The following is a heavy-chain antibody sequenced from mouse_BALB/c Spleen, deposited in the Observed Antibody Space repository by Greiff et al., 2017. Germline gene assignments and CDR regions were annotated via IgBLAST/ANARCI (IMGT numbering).Heavy chain of an antibody. CDR1: GYAFSSSW. CDR3: ARQITTDAMDY. V-gene: IGHV1-82*01. D-gene: IGHD2-4*01. Sequence: VQLQQSGPELVKPGASVKISCKASGYAFSSSWMNWVKQRPGQGLEWIGRIYPGDGDTNYNGKFKGKATLTADKSSSTAYMQLSSLTSVDSAVYFCARQITTDAMDYWGQGTSVTVSS. J-gene: IGHJ4*01. CDR2: IYPGDGDT.